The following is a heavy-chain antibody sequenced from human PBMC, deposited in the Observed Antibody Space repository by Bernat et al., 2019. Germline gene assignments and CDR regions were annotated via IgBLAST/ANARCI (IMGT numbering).Heavy chain of an antibody. J-gene: IGHJ4*02. CDR1: GGSISSRSYY. V-gene: IGHV4-39*01. CDR3: ARVVGANYFDY. Sequence: QLQLQESGPGLVRPLETLSLTCTVSGGSISSRSYYWGWIRQPPGKGLEWIGTIYYSGSTYYNPSLKSRVTISVDTSKNQFSLKLSSVTAADTAVYSCARVVGANYFDYWGQGTLVTVSS. CDR2: IYYSGST. D-gene: IGHD1-26*01.